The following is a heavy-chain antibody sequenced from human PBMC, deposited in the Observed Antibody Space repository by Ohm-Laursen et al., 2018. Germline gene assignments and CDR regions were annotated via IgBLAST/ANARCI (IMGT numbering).Heavy chain of an antibody. CDR2: IYYSGST. V-gene: IGHV4-59*01. D-gene: IGHD5-24*01. CDR1: GGSISSYY. J-gene: IGHJ6*02. CDR3: ARDGPKDDLDYYYGMDV. Sequence: GTLSLTCAVSGGSISSYYWSWIRQPPGKGLEWIGYIYYSGSTNYNPSLKSRVTISVDTSKNQFSLKLSSVTAADTAVYYCARDGPKDDLDYYYGMDVWGQGTTVTVSS.